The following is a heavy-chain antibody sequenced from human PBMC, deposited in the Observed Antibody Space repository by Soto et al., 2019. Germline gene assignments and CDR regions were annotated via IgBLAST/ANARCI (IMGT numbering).Heavy chain of an antibody. CDR2: IMKDGSVK. J-gene: IGHJ4*01. Sequence: PGGSLRLSSAASGFTFGSYWMSWVRQTPGKGLEWLGTIMKDGSVKKYVDSVKGRFTVSRDNAKNSLYLQMDSLRVEDTAVYYCARDSGYDSGSSVNHYLDYWGHGTLVTVSS. CDR3: ARDSGYDSGSSVNHYLDY. CDR1: GFTFGSYW. V-gene: IGHV3-7*01. D-gene: IGHD3-10*01.